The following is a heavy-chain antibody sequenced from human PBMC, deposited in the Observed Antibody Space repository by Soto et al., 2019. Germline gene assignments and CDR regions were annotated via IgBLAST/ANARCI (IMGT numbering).Heavy chain of an antibody. Sequence: KSSETLSLTCAVYGGSFSGYYWSWIRQPPGKGLEWIGEINHSGSTNYNPSPKSRVTISVDTSKNQFSLKLSSVTAADTAVYYCAKDQTPGGTPSHRGYFDYWGQGTLVTVSS. CDR2: INHSGST. J-gene: IGHJ4*02. CDR1: GGSFSGYY. V-gene: IGHV4-34*01. CDR3: AKDQTPGGTPSHRGYFDY. D-gene: IGHD2-15*01.